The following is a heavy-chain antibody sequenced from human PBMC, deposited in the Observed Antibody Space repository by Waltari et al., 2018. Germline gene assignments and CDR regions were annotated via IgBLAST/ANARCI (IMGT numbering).Heavy chain of an antibody. D-gene: IGHD3-3*01. J-gene: IGHJ4*02. CDR1: GFTFGDYA. Sequence: EVQLVESGGGLVQPGRSLRLSCTASGFTFGDYAMSWVRPAPGKGLEWVGFIRSKAYGGTTEYAASVKGRFTISRDDSKSIAYLQMNSLKTEDTAVYYCTRSLDFWSGYYDYWGQGTLVTVSS. CDR2: IRSKAYGGTT. CDR3: TRSLDFWSGYYDY. V-gene: IGHV3-49*04.